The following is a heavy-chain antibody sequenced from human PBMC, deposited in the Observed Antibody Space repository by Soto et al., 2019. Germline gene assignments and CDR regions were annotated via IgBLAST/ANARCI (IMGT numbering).Heavy chain of an antibody. CDR2: INQDGNEK. D-gene: IGHD3-3*01. V-gene: IGHV3-7*01. CDR3: ASAPFGVVLVSQWFDP. CDR1: GFAFSNYW. Sequence: EVQLVESGGGLVQPGGSLRLSCAASGFAFSNYWMSWLRQAPGKGLEWVASINQDGNEKYYVDSMKGRFTVSRDNAKKSLYLQMNSLRAEDTAVYYCASAPFGVVLVSQWFDPWGQGTLVTVSS. J-gene: IGHJ5*02.